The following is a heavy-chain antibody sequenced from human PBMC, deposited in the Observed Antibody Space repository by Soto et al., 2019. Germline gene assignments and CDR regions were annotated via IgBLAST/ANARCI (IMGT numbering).Heavy chain of an antibody. J-gene: IGHJ6*02. Sequence: SVKVSCKASGGTFSSYAISWVRQAPGQGLEWMGGIIPIFGTANYAQKYQGRVTITADESTSTAYMELSSLRSEDTAVYYCAKFRGIPGAMRYYYYYGMDVWGQGTTVTVSS. D-gene: IGHD2-2*01. V-gene: IGHV1-69*13. CDR1: GGTFSSYA. CDR2: IIPIFGTA. CDR3: AKFRGIPGAMRYYYYYGMDV.